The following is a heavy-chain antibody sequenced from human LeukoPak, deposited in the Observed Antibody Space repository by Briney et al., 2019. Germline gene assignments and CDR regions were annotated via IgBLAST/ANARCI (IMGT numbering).Heavy chain of an antibody. CDR3: ARALRLSFDY. D-gene: IGHD4/OR15-4a*01. J-gene: IGHJ4*02. CDR1: GGSISSGDYY. Sequence: SETLSLTCTVSGGSISSGDYYWSWIRQPPGKGLEWIGYIYYSGSTYYNPSLKSRVTISVDTSKNQFSLKLSSVTAADTAVYYGARALRLSFDYWGQGTLVTVSS. CDR2: IYYSGST. V-gene: IGHV4-30-4*01.